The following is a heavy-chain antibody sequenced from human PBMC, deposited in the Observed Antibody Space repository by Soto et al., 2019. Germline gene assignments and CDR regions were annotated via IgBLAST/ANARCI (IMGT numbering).Heavy chain of an antibody. CDR2: IYPGDSDT. V-gene: IGHV5-51*01. D-gene: IGHD6-13*01. CDR1: GYSFTSYW. CDR3: ARRESSSWYQNFAHAFDI. J-gene: IGHJ3*02. Sequence: LGESLKISCKGSGYSFTSYWIGWVRQMHGKGLEWMGIIYPGDSDTRYSPSFQGQVTISADKSISTAYLQWSSLKASDTAMYYCARRESSSWYQNFAHAFDIWGQGTMVTVSS.